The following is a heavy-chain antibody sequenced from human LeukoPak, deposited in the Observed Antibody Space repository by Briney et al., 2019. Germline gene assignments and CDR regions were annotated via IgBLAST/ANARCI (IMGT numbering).Heavy chain of an antibody. D-gene: IGHD1-26*01. Sequence: SETLSLTCTVSGGSISSGNYYWSCIRQPAGKRLEWIGRIYTSGSTNYNPSLKSRVTMSVDTSKNQFSLKLSSVTAADTAVYYCARTRVGGSYFDYWGQGTLVTVSS. J-gene: IGHJ4*02. CDR2: IYTSGST. V-gene: IGHV4-61*02. CDR3: ARTRVGGSYFDY. CDR1: GGSISSGNYY.